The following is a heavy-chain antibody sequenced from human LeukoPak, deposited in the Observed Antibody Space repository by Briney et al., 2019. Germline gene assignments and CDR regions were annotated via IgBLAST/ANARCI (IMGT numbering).Heavy chain of an antibody. J-gene: IGHJ3*02. D-gene: IGHD3-22*01. V-gene: IGHV3-23*01. CDR2: ISGSGGST. CDR1: GFTFSNYA. CDR3: ARDQWYYDSSGYYRDAFDI. Sequence: GGSLRLSCAASGFTFSNYAMNWVRQAPGKGLEWVSGISGSGGSTYYADSVKGRFTISRDNSKNTLYLQMNSLRAEDTAVYYCARDQWYYDSSGYYRDAFDIWGQGTMVTVSS.